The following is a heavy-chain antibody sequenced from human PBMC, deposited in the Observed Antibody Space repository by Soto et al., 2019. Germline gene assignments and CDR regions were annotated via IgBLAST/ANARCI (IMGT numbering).Heavy chain of an antibody. J-gene: IGHJ4*02. Sequence: QVQLVQSGAEVKKPGASVKVSCKASGYTFTSYGISWVRQAPGQGLEWMGWISAYNGNTNYAQQLQGRVTMTTDTSTSTADMELRSLRSDDTAVYYCARDSIAAAGMTTNFDYWGQGTLVTVSS. V-gene: IGHV1-18*04. CDR1: GYTFTSYG. CDR3: ARDSIAAAGMTTNFDY. CDR2: ISAYNGNT. D-gene: IGHD6-13*01.